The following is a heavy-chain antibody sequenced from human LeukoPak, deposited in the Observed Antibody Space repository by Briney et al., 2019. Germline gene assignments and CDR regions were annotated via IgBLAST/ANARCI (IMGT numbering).Heavy chain of an antibody. CDR2: ISAYNGNT. CDR3: ARAAPPARYCSGGSCYSGIWFDP. V-gene: IGHV1-18*01. Sequence: ASVKVSCKASGYTFTSYGISWVRQAPGQGLGWMGWISAYNGNTDYAQKLQGRVTMTTDTSTSIAYTELRSLRSDDTAVYYCARAAPPARYCSGGSCYSGIWFDPWGQGTLVTVSS. J-gene: IGHJ5*02. CDR1: GYTFTSYG. D-gene: IGHD2-15*01.